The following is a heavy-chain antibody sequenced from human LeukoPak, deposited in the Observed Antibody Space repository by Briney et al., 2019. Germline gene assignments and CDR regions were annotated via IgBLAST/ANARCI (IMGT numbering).Heavy chain of an antibody. CDR1: GFTFSSYS. V-gene: IGHV3-7*01. Sequence: GGSLRLSCAASGFTFSSYSMNCGREAPGEGLEWGANKKQDGSEKDYVDSVKGRFTISRDNAKNSLYLQMDSLRVEDTAVYYCARKGGYSSGYYYWGQGTLVTVSS. CDR3: ARKGGYSSGYYY. J-gene: IGHJ4*02. D-gene: IGHD3-22*01. CDR2: KKQDGSEK.